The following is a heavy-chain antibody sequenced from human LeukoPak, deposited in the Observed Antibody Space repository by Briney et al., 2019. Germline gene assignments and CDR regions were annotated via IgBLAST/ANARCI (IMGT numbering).Heavy chain of an antibody. CDR3: TRATGAGLIVY. CDR1: GASISNYY. D-gene: IGHD1-1*01. J-gene: IGHJ4*02. CDR2: IYYSGST. V-gene: IGHV4-39*06. Sequence: PSETLSLTCTVSGASISNYYWGWIRQPPGEGLEWIGSIYYSGSTYYNSSLQSRVTISVHMSNNQFALKLSSVTAADTAVYYCTRATGAGLIVYWGQGTLVTVSS.